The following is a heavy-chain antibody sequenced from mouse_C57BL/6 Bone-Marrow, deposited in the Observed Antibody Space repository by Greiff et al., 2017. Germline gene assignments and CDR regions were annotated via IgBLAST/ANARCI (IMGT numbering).Heavy chain of an antibody. CDR1: GFTFSDFY. J-gene: IGHJ3*01. Sequence: EVKLVESGGGLVQSGRSLRLSCATSGFTFSDFYMEWVRQAPGKGLEWIAASRNKANDYTTASRASVKGRFIASRDTSQSILYLQMTGLRSEDTAIYYCTTDTSGRPFAYWGQGTLVTVSA. CDR3: TTDTSGRPFAY. CDR2: SRNKANDYTT. V-gene: IGHV7-1*01. D-gene: IGHD3-1*01.